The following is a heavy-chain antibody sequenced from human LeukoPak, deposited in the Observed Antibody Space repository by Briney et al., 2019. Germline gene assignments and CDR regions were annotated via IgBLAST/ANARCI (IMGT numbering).Heavy chain of an antibody. J-gene: IGHJ5*02. D-gene: IGHD3-10*01. CDR1: GFTFSSYD. V-gene: IGHV3-21*01. CDR3: ARYTNLFP. CDR2: ISSSSSDI. Sequence: GGSLRLSCATSGFTFSSYDTNWVRQAPGKGLEWVSSISSSSSDIYYADSVKGRFTISRDNAKNSLYLQMNSLRAEDTAVYYCARYTNLFPWGQGTLVTVSS.